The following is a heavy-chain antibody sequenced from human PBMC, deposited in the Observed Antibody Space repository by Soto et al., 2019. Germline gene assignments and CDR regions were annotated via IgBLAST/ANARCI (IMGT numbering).Heavy chain of an antibody. J-gene: IGHJ5*02. CDR3: AKDNLYPVVVAASFDP. CDR2: ISGSGGST. V-gene: IGHV3-23*01. Sequence: PGGSLRLSCAASGFTFSSYAMSWVRQAPGKGLEWVSAISGSGGSTYYADSVKGRFTISRDNSKNTLYLQMNSLRAEDTAVYYCAKDNLYPVVVAASFDPWGQGTLVTVSS. CDR1: GFTFSSYA. D-gene: IGHD2-15*01.